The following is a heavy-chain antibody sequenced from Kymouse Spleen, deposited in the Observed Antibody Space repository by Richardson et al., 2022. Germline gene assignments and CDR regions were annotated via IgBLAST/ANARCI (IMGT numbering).Heavy chain of an antibody. J-gene: IGHJ4*02. CDR1: GGSFSGYY. CDR2: INHSGST. V-gene: IGHV4-34*01. CDR3: ARRITMARGAFDY. D-gene: IGHD3-10*01. Sequence: QVQLQQWGAGLLKPSETLSLTCAVYGGSFSGYYWSWIRQPPGKGLEWIGEINHSGSTNYNPSLKSRVTISVDTSKNQFSLKLSSVTAADTAVYYCARRITMARGAFDYWGQGTLVTVSS.